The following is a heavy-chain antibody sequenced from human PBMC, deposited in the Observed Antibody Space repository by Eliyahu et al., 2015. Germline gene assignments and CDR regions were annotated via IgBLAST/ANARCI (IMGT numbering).Heavy chain of an antibody. CDR3: AKGELRQNYFDS. V-gene: IGHV3-23*01. Sequence: EVQLLESGGALVQPGGSLRXXXAASGXSFGXYAMXWVRQAPGNGLXWVAAISGAGYTTYHADSLKGRFAISRDNSKNTVFLHMTSLRAEDTALYFCAKGELRQNYFDSWGQGTLVTVS. CDR2: ISGAGYTT. CDR1: GXSFGXYA. D-gene: IGHD3-16*01. J-gene: IGHJ4*02.